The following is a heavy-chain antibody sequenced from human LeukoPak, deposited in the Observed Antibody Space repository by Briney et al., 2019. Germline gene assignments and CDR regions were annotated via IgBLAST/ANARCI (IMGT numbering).Heavy chain of an antibody. CDR3: ARDNPGGYYDSSGYYDY. CDR2: IYYSGGT. Sequence: PSETLSLTCTVSGGSISSYYWSWIRQPPGKGLEWIGYIYYSGGTNYNPSLKSRVTISVDTSKNQFSLKLSSVTAADTAVYYCARDNPGGYYDSSGYYDYWGQGTLVTVSS. D-gene: IGHD3-22*01. V-gene: IGHV4-59*01. J-gene: IGHJ4*02. CDR1: GGSISSYY.